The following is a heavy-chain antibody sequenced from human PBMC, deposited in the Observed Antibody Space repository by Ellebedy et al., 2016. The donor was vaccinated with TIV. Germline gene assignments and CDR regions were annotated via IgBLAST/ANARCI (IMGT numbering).Heavy chain of an antibody. CDR1: GGSISSGDYY. CDR3: ARDLDSRGWFDP. D-gene: IGHD3-9*01. Sequence: SETLSLTXTVSGGSISSGDYYWNWIRQHPGKGLEWIGYIYYTGSTYYNPSLKSRVTILVDTSKNQFSLKLTSVTAADTAVYYCARDLDSRGWFDPWGQGTLVTVSS. V-gene: IGHV4-31*03. J-gene: IGHJ5*02. CDR2: IYYTGST.